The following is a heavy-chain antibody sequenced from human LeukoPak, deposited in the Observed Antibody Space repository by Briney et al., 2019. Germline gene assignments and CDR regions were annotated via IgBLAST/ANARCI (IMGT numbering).Heavy chain of an antibody. CDR2: IDTDGSIT. D-gene: IGHD3-10*01. CDR3: AKDTTLFRELTRGGAFDF. J-gene: IGHJ3*01. CDR1: GYTFSSYW. Sequence: GGSLRLSCAASGYTFSSYWMHWVRQAPGKGLVWVSRIDTDGSITSYADSVKGRFTISRDNSKNTLYLQMNSLRAEDTALYYCAKDTTLFRELTRGGAFDFWGQGTMVAVSS. V-gene: IGHV3-74*01.